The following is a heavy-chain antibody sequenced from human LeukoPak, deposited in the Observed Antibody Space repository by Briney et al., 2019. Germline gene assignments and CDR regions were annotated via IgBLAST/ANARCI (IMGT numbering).Heavy chain of an antibody. J-gene: IGHJ6*03. CDR3: ARVFNPPGSLLYYYYYMDV. Sequence: PSETLSLTCTVSGGSISSYYWSWIRQPPGKGLEWIGYIYYSGSTNYNPSLKSRVTISVDTSKNQFSLKLSSVTAADTAVYYCARVFNPPGSLLYYYYYMDVWGKGTTVTASS. CDR2: IYYSGST. CDR1: GGSISSYY. V-gene: IGHV4-59*01. D-gene: IGHD1-1*01.